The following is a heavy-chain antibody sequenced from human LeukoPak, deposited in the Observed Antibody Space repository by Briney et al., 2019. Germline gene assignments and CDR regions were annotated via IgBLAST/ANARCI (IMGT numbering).Heavy chain of an antibody. V-gene: IGHV3-30*02. CDR3: AKDLTPIVGASSD. J-gene: IGHJ4*02. Sequence: PGGSLRLSCAASGFTFSSYGMHWVRQAPGKGLEWVAFIRYDGSNKYYADSVKGRFTISRDNSKNTLYLQMNSLRAEDTAVYYCAKDLTPIVGASSDWGQGTLVTVSS. CDR2: IRYDGSNK. D-gene: IGHD1-26*01. CDR1: GFTFSSYG.